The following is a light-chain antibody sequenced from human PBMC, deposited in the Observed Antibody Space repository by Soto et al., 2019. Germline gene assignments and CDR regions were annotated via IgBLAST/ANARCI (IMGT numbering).Light chain of an antibody. CDR1: QTISRW. CDR3: QEYNNYWT. J-gene: IGKJ1*01. Sequence: DIQMTQSPSTLSASVGDTVTITSRASQTISRWLAWYQQKPGKAPRLLIYTASTLESGVPSRFSASGSGTEFTLTISSLHPDDFATYYCQEYNNYWTFGQGTKVEVK. V-gene: IGKV1-5*01. CDR2: TAS.